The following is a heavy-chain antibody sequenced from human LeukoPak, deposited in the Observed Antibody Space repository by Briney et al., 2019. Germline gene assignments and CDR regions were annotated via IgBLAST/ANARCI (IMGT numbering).Heavy chain of an antibody. CDR1: GFTFSSYA. Sequence: PGGSLRLSCAASGFTFSSYAMSRVRQAPGKGLEWVSAISGSGGSTYYADSVKGRFTISRDNSKNTLYLQMNSLRAEDTAVYYCAKGQGYYYGSGSPYFDYWGQGTLVTVSS. D-gene: IGHD3-10*01. J-gene: IGHJ4*02. V-gene: IGHV3-23*01. CDR2: ISGSGGST. CDR3: AKGQGYYYGSGSPYFDY.